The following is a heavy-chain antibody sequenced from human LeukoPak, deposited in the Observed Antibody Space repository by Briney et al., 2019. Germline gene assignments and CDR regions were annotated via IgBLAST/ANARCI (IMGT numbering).Heavy chain of an antibody. CDR3: GLSGNYYYYYMDV. V-gene: IGHV1-69*13. J-gene: IGHJ6*03. CDR1: GDTFIRYA. CDR2: IIPIFGIP. D-gene: IGHD6-25*01. Sequence: ASVKVSCKASGDTFIRYAVSWVRQAPGQGLEWMGGIIPIFGIPDSAQKFQGRLTITADESTTTAYMELSSLRSDDTAIYYCGLSGNYYYYYMDVWDKGTTVTISS.